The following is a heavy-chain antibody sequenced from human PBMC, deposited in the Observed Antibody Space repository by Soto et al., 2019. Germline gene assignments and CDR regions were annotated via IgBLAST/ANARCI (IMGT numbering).Heavy chain of an antibody. V-gene: IGHV4-30-4*01. D-gene: IGHD2-21*01. Sequence: SETLSLTCTVSGGSVSGVDYFWSWIRQSPGKGLEWIGYIYYTGITHLNPSLKSRLTMAVDTSKNEFSLKLTSVSAADTAVYLCAREERKGIISWFDPWGQGTPVTVSS. CDR2: IYYTGIT. J-gene: IGHJ5*02. CDR1: GGSVSGVDYF. CDR3: AREERKGIISWFDP.